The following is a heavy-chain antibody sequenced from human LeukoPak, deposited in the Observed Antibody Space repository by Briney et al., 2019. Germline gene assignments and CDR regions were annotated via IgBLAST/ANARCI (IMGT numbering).Heavy chain of an antibody. CDR3: ARGRDGSSGYNPYFDY. Sequence: SETLSLTCTVSGGSISSGSYYWSWIRQPAGKGLGWIGRIYTSGSTNYNPSLKSRVTISVDTSKNQFSLKLSSVTAADTAVYYCARGRDGSSGYNPYFDYWGQGTLVTVSS. J-gene: IGHJ4*02. CDR2: IYTSGST. CDR1: GGSISSGSYY. V-gene: IGHV4-61*02. D-gene: IGHD3-22*01.